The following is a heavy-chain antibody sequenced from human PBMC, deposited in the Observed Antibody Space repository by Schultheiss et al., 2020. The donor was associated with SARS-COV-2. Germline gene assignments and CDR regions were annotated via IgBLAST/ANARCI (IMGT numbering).Heavy chain of an antibody. Sequence: SVKVSCKASGGTFSSYAISWVRQAPGQGLEWVGGVIPIFGEANYAQKFQGRVTITADKSTSTAYMELSSLRSEDTAVYYCGTGYCSSTSCYADWYFDLWGRGTLVTVSS. V-gene: IGHV1-69*06. CDR1: GGTFSSYA. D-gene: IGHD2-2*01. CDR2: VIPIFGEA. J-gene: IGHJ2*01. CDR3: GTGYCSSTSCYADWYFDL.